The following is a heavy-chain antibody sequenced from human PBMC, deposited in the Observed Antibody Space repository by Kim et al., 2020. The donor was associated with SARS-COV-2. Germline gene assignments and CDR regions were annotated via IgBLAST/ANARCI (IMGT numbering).Heavy chain of an antibody. V-gene: IGHV3-23*01. CDR2: ISGSASST. D-gene: IGHD3-16*01. Sequence: GGSLRLSCAASGFTFTSYAMNWVRQAPGKGLEWVSAISGSASSTYYADSVKGRFTISRDNSMNTRYLRMDSLEAEDTARYYCAKETYGPNVCGDHFDNWGQGTLVTVSS. J-gene: IGHJ4*02. CDR1: GFTFTSYA. CDR3: AKETYGPNVCGDHFDN.